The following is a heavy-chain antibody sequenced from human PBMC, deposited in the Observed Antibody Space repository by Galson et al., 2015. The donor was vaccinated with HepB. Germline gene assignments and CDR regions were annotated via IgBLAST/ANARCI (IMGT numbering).Heavy chain of an antibody. CDR2: INPSGGST. J-gene: IGHJ6*02. CDR3: ASTVAAPGGPYYYYGMDV. CDR1: GYTFTSYY. D-gene: IGHD6-19*01. Sequence: SVKVSCKASGYTFTSYYMRWVRQAPGQGLEWMGIINPSGGSTSYAQKFQGRVTMTRDTSTSTVYMELSSLRSEDTAVYYCASTVAAPGGPYYYYGMDVWGQGTTVTVSS. V-gene: IGHV1-46*01.